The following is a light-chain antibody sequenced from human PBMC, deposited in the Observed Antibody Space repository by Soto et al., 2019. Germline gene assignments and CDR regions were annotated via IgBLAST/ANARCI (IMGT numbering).Light chain of an antibody. CDR3: SSNAGSNNLV. CDR2: DDS. Sequence: SYELTQPPSVSVAPGQTARITCGGNNIGSKSVHWYQQKPGQAPVLVVYDDSDRPSGIPERFSGSKSGNTASLTVSGLQAEDEADYYCSSNAGSNNLVFGGGTKVTVL. J-gene: IGLJ2*01. V-gene: IGLV3-21*02. CDR1: NIGSKS.